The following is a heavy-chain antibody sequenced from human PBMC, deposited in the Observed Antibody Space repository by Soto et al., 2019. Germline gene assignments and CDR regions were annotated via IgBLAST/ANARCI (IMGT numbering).Heavy chain of an antibody. J-gene: IGHJ4*02. CDR3: ATVEGYGSGSTLVY. Sequence: GASVKVSCKVSGYTLTELSMHWVRQAPGKGLEWMGGFDPEDGETIYAQKFQGRVTMTEDTSTDTAYMELSSLRSEDTAVYYCATVEGYGSGSTLVYCGQGTLVTVSS. V-gene: IGHV1-24*01. CDR1: GYTLTELS. D-gene: IGHD3-10*01. CDR2: FDPEDGET.